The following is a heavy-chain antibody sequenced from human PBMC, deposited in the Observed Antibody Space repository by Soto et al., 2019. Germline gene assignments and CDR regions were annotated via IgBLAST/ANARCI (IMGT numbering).Heavy chain of an antibody. D-gene: IGHD4-17*01. J-gene: IGHJ5*02. Sequence: QVQVQQSGPGLVKPSETLSLTCSVSGGSMSKFYWSWIRKTDGKVLEWMGRVYATGTSDYNPSLRSRIAMSVDISKKTFSLRLRSVTAADTGVYYCVRDGSKTLRDCFDPWGQGILVTVSS. V-gene: IGHV4-4*07. CDR1: GGSMSKFY. CDR2: VYATGTS. CDR3: VRDGSKTLRDCFDP.